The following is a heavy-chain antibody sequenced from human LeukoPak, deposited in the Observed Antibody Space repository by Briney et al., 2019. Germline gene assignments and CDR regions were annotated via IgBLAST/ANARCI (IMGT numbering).Heavy chain of an antibody. CDR3: ARAGGYYDSSGYDPPWYFDY. CDR2: IYYSGST. D-gene: IGHD3-22*01. CDR1: GGSFSGYY. Sequence: PSETLSLTCAVYGGSFSGYYWSWIRQPPGKGLEWIGYIYYSGSTNYNLSLKSRVTISVDTSKNQFSLKLSSVTAADTAVYYCARAGGYYDSSGYDPPWYFDYWGQGTLVTVSS. V-gene: IGHV4-59*01. J-gene: IGHJ4*02.